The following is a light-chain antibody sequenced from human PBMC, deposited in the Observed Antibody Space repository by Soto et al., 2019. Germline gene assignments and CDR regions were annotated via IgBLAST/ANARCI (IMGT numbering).Light chain of an antibody. J-gene: IGLJ1*01. CDR1: SSNIGSNT. Sequence: QSVLTQPPSASGTPGQRVTISCSGSSSNIGSNTVNWYQQLPGTAPQLLIYSNNQRPSGVPDRFSGSKSGTSASLAISGLQSEDEAAYYCAAWYDSLNGYVFGTGTKLTVL. V-gene: IGLV1-44*01. CDR2: SNN. CDR3: AAWYDSLNGYV.